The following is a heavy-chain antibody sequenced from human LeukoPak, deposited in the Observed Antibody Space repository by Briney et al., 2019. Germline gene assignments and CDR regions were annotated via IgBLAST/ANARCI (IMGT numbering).Heavy chain of an antibody. V-gene: IGHV1-2*02. CDR3: ARDPYYYDSSTTFDY. Sequence: ASVKVSCKASGYTFTGYYMHWVRQAPGQGLEWMGWINPNSGGTNYARKFQGRVTMTRDTSISTAYMELSRLRSDDTAVYYCARDPYYYDSSTTFDYWGQGTLVTVSS. J-gene: IGHJ4*02. D-gene: IGHD3-22*01. CDR1: GYTFTGYY. CDR2: INPNSGGT.